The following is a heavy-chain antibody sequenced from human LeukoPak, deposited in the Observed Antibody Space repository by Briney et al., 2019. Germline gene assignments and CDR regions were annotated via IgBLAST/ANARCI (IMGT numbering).Heavy chain of an antibody. V-gene: IGHV4-34*01. J-gene: IGHJ4*02. Sequence: SETLSLTCAVYGGSFSGYYWSWIRQPPGKGLEWIGEINHSGSTNYNPSLKSRVTISVDTSKNQFSLKLSSVTAADTAVYYCARLRYYDSSGYFLLFDYWGQGTLVTVSS. D-gene: IGHD3-22*01. CDR3: ARLRYYDSSGYFLLFDY. CDR1: GGSFSGYY. CDR2: INHSGST.